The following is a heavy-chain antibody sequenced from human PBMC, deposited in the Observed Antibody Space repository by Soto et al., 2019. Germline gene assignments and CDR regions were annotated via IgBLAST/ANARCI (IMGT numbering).Heavy chain of an antibody. CDR1: GFIFSSYS. Sequence: AASGFIFSSYSMNWVRQAPGKGLEWVSYISSSSSTIYYADSVKGRFTISRDNAKNSLYLQMNSLRAEDTAVYFCTRGRPIDYWGRGTLVTVSS. CDR3: TRGRPIDY. J-gene: IGHJ4*01. V-gene: IGHV3-48*01. CDR2: ISSSSSTI.